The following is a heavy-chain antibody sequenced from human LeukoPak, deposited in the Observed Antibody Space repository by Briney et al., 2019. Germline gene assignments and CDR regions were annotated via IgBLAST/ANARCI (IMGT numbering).Heavy chain of an antibody. J-gene: IGHJ4*02. D-gene: IGHD3-10*01. CDR1: GFTFSSYA. Sequence: GGSLRLSCAASGFTFSSYAMSWVRQAPGKGLEWVSAISGSGGSTYYADSVKGRFTISRDNSKNTLYLQMNSLRAEDTAVYYCAKGGSVAVRGVMEYYFDYWGQGTLVTVSS. V-gene: IGHV3-23*01. CDR2: ISGSGGST. CDR3: AKGGSVAVRGVMEYYFDY.